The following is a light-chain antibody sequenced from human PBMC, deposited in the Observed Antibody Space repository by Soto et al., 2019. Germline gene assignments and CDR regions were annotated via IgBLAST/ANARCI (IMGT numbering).Light chain of an antibody. CDR3: SSYPSSSTLV. Sequence: QSALTQPASVSGSPGQSITISCTGTSSDVGAYNSVAWYQHNPGKAPKLMIYDVSNRPSGVSSRFSGSKSANTASLSISGLQADDEADYYCSSYPSSSTLVFGTGTKLTVL. CDR2: DVS. V-gene: IGLV2-14*01. CDR1: SSDVGAYNS. J-gene: IGLJ1*01.